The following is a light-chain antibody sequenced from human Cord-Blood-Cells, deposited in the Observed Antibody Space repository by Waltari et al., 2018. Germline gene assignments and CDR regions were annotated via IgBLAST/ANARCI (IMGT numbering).Light chain of an antibody. CDR1: SGHSSYP. J-gene: IGLJ3*02. CDR3: QTWGTGIRV. V-gene: IGLV4-69*01. CDR2: LHSDGSH. Sequence: QLVLTQSPTASASLGASVQPLATLRSGHSSYPLPWHQQQPAQGPRYLMKLHSDGSHSKGDGNPERFSGSSSGAERYLTLSNLQCEDEADYYCQTWGTGIRVVGGGTKLTVL.